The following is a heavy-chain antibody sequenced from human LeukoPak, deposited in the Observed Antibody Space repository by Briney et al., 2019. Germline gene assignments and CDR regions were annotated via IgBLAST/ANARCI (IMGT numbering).Heavy chain of an antibody. CDR1: GGSFSGYY. Sequence: PSETLSLTCAVYGGSFSGYYWSWIRQPPGKGLEWIGEINHSGSTNYNPSLKSRVTISVDTSRNQFSLKLSSVTAADTAVYYCARGHPQYSSSGHFDLWGRGTLVTVSS. V-gene: IGHV4-34*01. J-gene: IGHJ2*01. CDR2: INHSGST. CDR3: ARGHPQYSSSGHFDL. D-gene: IGHD6-6*01.